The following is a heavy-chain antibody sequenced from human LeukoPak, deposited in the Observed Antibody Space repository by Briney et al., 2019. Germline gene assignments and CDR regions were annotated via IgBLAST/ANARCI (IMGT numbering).Heavy chain of an antibody. Sequence: GGSLRLSCAASGFTFSSYGMHWARQAPGKGLEWVAIISFDGSNKYYADSVTGRFTISRDNSKNTLYLQMNSLRAEDTAVYYCAKDSHSAKVITYSYGHDYWGQGTLVTVSS. CDR1: GFTFSSYG. CDR3: AKDSHSAKVITYSYGHDY. J-gene: IGHJ4*02. V-gene: IGHV3-30*18. D-gene: IGHD5-18*01. CDR2: ISFDGSNK.